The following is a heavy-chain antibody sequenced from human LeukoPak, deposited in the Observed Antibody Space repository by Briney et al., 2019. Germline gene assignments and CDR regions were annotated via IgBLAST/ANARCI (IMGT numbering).Heavy chain of an antibody. Sequence: GGSLRLSCAASGFTSTTYWMSWVRQAPGKGLEWVANIKQDGTERYYVDSVKGRFTISRDSAKNSLYLQMNSLRAEDTAVYHCAKDGGGGDCYFDSWGQGTLVTVSS. CDR1: GFTSTTYW. J-gene: IGHJ4*02. D-gene: IGHD2-21*02. CDR2: IKQDGTER. CDR3: AKDGGGGDCYFDS. V-gene: IGHV3-7*01.